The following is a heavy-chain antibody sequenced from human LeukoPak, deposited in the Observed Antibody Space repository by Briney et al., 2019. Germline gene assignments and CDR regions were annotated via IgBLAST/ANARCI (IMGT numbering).Heavy chain of an antibody. V-gene: IGHV3-23*01. CDR2: ISGSGGST. Sequence: GGSLRLSCAASGFTFSSYGMSWVRQAPGKGLEWVSIISGSGGSTHYADSVKGRFTISRDNSKNSLYLQMNSLRADDTAVYYCARGFRGWHAEGFDYWGQGTVVTVSS. D-gene: IGHD6-19*01. CDR3: ARGFRGWHAEGFDY. CDR1: GFTFSSYG. J-gene: IGHJ4*02.